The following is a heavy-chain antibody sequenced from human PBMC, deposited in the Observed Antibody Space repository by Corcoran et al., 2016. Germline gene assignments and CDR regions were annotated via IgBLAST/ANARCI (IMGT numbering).Heavy chain of an antibody. D-gene: IGHD1-26*01. J-gene: IGHJ4*02. CDR1: GFTFSSYA. Sequence: EVQLLESGGGLVQPGGPLRLSCAASGFTFSSYAMSWVRQAPGKGLEWVSSITRSGGSSYYADSVKGRFTISRDNSKDTLSLQMNSLTAEDTAIYYCAKDRSGSNFDTGDYWGQGTLVTVSS. CDR2: ITRSGGSS. V-gene: IGHV3-23*01. CDR3: AKDRSGSNFDTGDY.